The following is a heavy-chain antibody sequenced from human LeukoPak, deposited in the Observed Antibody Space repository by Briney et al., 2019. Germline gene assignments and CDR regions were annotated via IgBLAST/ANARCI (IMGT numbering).Heavy chain of an antibody. CDR1: GFTFSGSA. D-gene: IGHD3-22*01. J-gene: IGHJ1*01. V-gene: IGHV3-73*01. CDR2: IRSKAKSYAT. Sequence: QPGGSLRLSCAASGFTFSGSAMHWVRQASGKGLEWVGRIRSKAKSYATAYAASVKGRFTISRDDSKNTAYLQMNSLKTEDTAVYYCTRHHYYDSSGYYSEYFQHWGQGTLVTVSS. CDR3: TRHHYYDSSGYYSEYFQH.